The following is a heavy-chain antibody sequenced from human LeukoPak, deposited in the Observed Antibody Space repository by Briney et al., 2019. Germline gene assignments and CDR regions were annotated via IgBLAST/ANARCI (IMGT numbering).Heavy chain of an antibody. CDR1: GFTFSSYA. CDR3: AKAIHYDYVWGSYRNDAFDI. J-gene: IGHJ3*02. D-gene: IGHD3-16*02. CDR2: ISGSGGST. Sequence: GGSLRLSCAASGFTFSSYAMSWVRQAPGKGLEWVSAISGSGGSTYYADSVKGRFTISRDNSKNTLYLQMNSLRAEDAAVYYCAKAIHYDYVWGSYRNDAFDIWGQGTMVTVSS. V-gene: IGHV3-23*01.